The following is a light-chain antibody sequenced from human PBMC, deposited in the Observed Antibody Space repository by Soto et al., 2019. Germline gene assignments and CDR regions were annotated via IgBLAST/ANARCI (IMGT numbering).Light chain of an antibody. V-gene: IGKV1-5*01. CDR2: DAS. J-gene: IGKJ1*01. Sequence: DVQLTQAPSTLSASVGDRVTITCRASQSIGNWLAWYQQKPGKAPNLLIYDASTLENGVPSRFSGSGSGTEFTLTISSLQPDDFATYYCQQYNSYSRTFGQGTKVDNK. CDR3: QQYNSYSRT. CDR1: QSIGNW.